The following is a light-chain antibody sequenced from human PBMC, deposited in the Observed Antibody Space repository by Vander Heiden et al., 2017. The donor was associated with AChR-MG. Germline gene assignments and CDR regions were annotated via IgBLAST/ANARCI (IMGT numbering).Light chain of an antibody. CDR3: QQRSNWQKLT. J-gene: IGKJ4*01. CDR1: QSVSSY. CDR2: HAS. V-gene: IGKV3-11*01. Sequence: EIVFTQSPATLSLSPGESATLSCRASQSVSSYLAWYQQKPGQAPRLLIHHASTRATGIPARFSGSGSGTDFTLTISSLEPEDFAVYYCQQRSNWQKLTFGGGTKVEIK.